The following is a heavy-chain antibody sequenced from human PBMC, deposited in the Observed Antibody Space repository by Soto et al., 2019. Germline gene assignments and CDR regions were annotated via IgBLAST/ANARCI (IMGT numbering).Heavy chain of an antibody. Sequence: PGGSLRLSCAASGFTFSSYAMHWVRQAPGKGLEYVSAISSNGGSTYYADSVKGRFTISRDNSKNTLYLQMGSLRAEDMAVYYCARDGGYSYGYAFDYWGQGTLVTVSS. J-gene: IGHJ4*02. D-gene: IGHD5-18*01. V-gene: IGHV3-64*02. CDR1: GFTFSSYA. CDR2: ISSNGGST. CDR3: ARDGGYSYGYAFDY.